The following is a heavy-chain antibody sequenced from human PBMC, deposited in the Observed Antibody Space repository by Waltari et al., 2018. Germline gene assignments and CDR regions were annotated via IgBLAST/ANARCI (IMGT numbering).Heavy chain of an antibody. D-gene: IGHD3-22*01. J-gene: IGHJ4*02. CDR1: GFNFSSYG. V-gene: IGHV3-33*01. Sequence: QVQLVESGGGVVQPGRYLRLSCAASGFNFSSYGMHWVRQAPGKGLGWVAVIWYDGSHKYYADSVKGRFTISRDNSKNTLYLQMNSLRAEDTAVYYCASQYYYDNSGADYWGQGTLVTVSS. CDR3: ASQYYYDNSGADY. CDR2: IWYDGSHK.